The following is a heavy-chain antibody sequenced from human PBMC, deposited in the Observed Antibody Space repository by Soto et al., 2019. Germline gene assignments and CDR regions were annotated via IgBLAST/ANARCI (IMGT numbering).Heavy chain of an antibody. J-gene: IGHJ6*02. D-gene: IGHD2-15*01. CDR1: GFTFSGSA. V-gene: IGHV3-73*01. Sequence: SGGSLRLSCAASGFTFSGSAMHWVRQASGKGLEWVGRIRSKANSYATAYAASVKGRFTISRDDSKNTAYLQMNSLKTEDTAVYYCTRISHCSGGSCYYYYGMDVWGQGTTVTVYS. CDR2: IRSKANSYAT. CDR3: TRISHCSGGSCYYYYGMDV.